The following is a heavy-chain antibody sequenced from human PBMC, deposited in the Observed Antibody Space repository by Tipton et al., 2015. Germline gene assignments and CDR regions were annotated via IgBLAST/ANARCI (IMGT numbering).Heavy chain of an antibody. Sequence: QLVQSGAEVKKSGESLKISCKGSGYSFTSYWIGWVRQMPGKGLEWMAIIYPGDSDTRYSPSFQGQVTISADKSISTACLQWSSLKASDTAMYYCARLGLDTSWWVDYWGQGTLVTVSS. D-gene: IGHD2-8*02. CDR1: GYSFTSYW. CDR3: ARLGLDTSWWVDY. V-gene: IGHV5-51*01. CDR2: IYPGDSDT. J-gene: IGHJ4*02.